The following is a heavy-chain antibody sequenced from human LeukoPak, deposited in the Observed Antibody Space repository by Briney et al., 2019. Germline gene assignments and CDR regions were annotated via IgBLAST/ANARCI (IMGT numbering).Heavy chain of an antibody. J-gene: IGHJ5*02. CDR1: GGSFSGYY. CDR2: INHSGST. V-gene: IGHV4-34*01. Sequence: SETLSLTCAVYGGSFSGYYWSRIRQPPGKGLEWFGEINHSGSTNYNPSLKSRVTISVDTSKNQFSLKLSSVTAADTAVYYCARAPVAGTNNWFDPWGQGTLVTVSS. CDR3: ARAPVAGTNNWFDP. D-gene: IGHD6-19*01.